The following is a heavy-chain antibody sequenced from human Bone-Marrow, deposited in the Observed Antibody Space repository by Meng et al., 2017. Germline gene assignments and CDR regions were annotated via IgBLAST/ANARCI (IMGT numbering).Heavy chain of an antibody. J-gene: IGHJ4*02. CDR3: ARAFSGPLDS. CDR1: GGSIDSVDYY. Sequence: QVQLQESGPGPVKPSQTLSLTCTVSGGSIDSVDYYWYWIRQPPGKGLEWIGHIYYSGSTYYNPSLKSRVTISIDTSKNQFSLKLSSVTAADTAVFYCARAFSGPLDSWGRGTLVTVSS. CDR2: IYYSGST. D-gene: IGHD3-10*01. V-gene: IGHV4-30-4*01.